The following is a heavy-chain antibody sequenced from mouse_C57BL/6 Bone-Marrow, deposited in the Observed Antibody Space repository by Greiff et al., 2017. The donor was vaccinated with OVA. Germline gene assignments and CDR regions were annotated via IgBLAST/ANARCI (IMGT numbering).Heavy chain of an antibody. CDR1: GFTFSSYA. D-gene: IGHD1-1*01. Sequence: EVQVVEPGGGLVKPGGSLKLSCAASGFTFSSYAMSWVRQTPEKRLEWVATISDGGSYTYYPDNVKGRFTITRDNAKNKLYLQRSHLKSEDTAMYYCARGLTYYSSSCEYYDMDDWGQGTSVTVSS. CDR3: ARGLTYYSSSCEYYDMDD. V-gene: IGHV5-4*01. J-gene: IGHJ4*01. CDR2: ISDGGSYT.